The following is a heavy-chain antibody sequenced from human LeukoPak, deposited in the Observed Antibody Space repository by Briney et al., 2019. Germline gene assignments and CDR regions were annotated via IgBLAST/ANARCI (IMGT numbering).Heavy chain of an antibody. Sequence: GGSLRLSCAASGFTFSSYSMNWVRQAPGKGLEWVSSIGSSSSYIYYADSVKGRFTISRDNAKNSLYLQMNSLRAEDTAVYYCAREFHYYDSSGGDFDYWGQGTLVTVSS. CDR3: AREFHYYDSSGGDFDY. D-gene: IGHD3-22*01. J-gene: IGHJ4*02. CDR1: GFTFSSYS. CDR2: IGSSSSYI. V-gene: IGHV3-21*04.